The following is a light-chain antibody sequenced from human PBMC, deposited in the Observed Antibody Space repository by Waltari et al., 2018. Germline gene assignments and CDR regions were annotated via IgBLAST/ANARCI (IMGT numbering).Light chain of an antibody. V-gene: IGLV2-23*02. CDR3: GSVANDSRV. CDR2: EVS. Sequence: QSALTQPASVSGSPGQSITISCTGTTSDIGTYDVVSWFQQPPGKAPQLLISEVSKRPSQISQRFAGSNAGNTASLTISGLQAEDEADYYCGSVANDSRVFGGGTKVTVL. J-gene: IGLJ3*02. CDR1: TSDIGTYDV.